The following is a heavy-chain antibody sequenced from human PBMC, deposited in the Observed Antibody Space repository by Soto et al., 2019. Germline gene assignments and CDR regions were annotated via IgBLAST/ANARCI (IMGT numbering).Heavy chain of an antibody. V-gene: IGHV3-53*01. D-gene: IGHD3-10*01. CDR1: GLGVRNNY. CDR2: IYNDGTT. CDR3: VRPLPSGRNYGMDV. J-gene: IGHJ6*02. Sequence: LRLSCTAYGLGVRNNYMSWVRQAPGMGLEWVSVIYNDGTTYYADSVKGRFTLSRDTSKNTLSLQIDSLRAEDTAVYYCVRPLPSGRNYGMDVWGQGTTVTVSS.